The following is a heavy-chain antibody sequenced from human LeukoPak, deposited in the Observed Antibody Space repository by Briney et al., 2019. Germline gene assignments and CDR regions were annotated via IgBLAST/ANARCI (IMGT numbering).Heavy chain of an antibody. CDR2: IIPIFGTA. CDR1: GGTFSSYA. J-gene: IGHJ4*02. Sequence: SVKVSCKASGGTFSSYAISWVRQAPGQGLEWMGGIIPIFGTANYAQKFQGRVTITADESTSTAYMELSSLRSEDTAVYYCARDPPRMVRGVIREYYFDYWGQGTLVTVSS. D-gene: IGHD3-10*01. CDR3: ARDPPRMVRGVIREYYFDY. V-gene: IGHV1-69*13.